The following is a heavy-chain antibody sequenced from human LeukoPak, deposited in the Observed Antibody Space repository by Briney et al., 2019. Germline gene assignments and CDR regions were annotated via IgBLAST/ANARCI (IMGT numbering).Heavy chain of an antibody. CDR1: GFTFSSYS. Sequence: GGSLRLSCAASGFTFSSYSMNWVRQAPGKGLEWVSSISSSSSYIYYADSVKGRFTISRDNSKNTLYLQMNSLRAEDTAVYYCAKCGSYYCYYYMDVWGKGTTVTVSS. D-gene: IGHD1-26*01. V-gene: IGHV3-21*04. J-gene: IGHJ6*03. CDR3: AKCGSYYCYYYMDV. CDR2: ISSSSSYI.